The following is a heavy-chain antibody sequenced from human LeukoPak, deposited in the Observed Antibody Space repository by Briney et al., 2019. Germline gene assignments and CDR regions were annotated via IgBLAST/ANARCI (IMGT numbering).Heavy chain of an antibody. V-gene: IGHV5-51*01. D-gene: IGHD1-26*01. CDR3: ARQVGSGTYYLDF. Sequence: GESLQISCKGSGYRFTSYWIGWVRQMPGKGLDWMGIIYPGDSDTRYSPSFQGQVTMSIDKSISTAHLHWSSLKASDTAMYYCARQVGSGTYYLDFWGQGTLVTVSS. CDR1: GYRFTSYW. J-gene: IGHJ4*02. CDR2: IYPGDSDT.